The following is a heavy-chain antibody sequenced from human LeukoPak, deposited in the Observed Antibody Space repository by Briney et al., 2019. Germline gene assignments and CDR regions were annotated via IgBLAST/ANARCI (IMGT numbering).Heavy chain of an antibody. CDR3: AKDPTNGLELSFYYYYYYMDV. J-gene: IGHJ6*03. D-gene: IGHD1-7*01. CDR2: ISGSGDYT. Sequence: GGSLRLSCAASGFIVSSNHMSWVRQAPGKGLEWVSTISGSGDYTYYADSVKGRFTISRDNSKNTLYLQMNSLRAEDTAVYYCAKDPTNGLELSFYYYYYYMDVWGKGTTVTISS. V-gene: IGHV3-23*01. CDR1: GFIVSSNH.